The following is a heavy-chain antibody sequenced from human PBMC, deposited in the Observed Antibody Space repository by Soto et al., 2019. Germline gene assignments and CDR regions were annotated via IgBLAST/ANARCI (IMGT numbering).Heavy chain of an antibody. J-gene: IGHJ4*02. Sequence: SETLSLTCTVSGDSISTFYWGWMRQSPGKELEWIGYVYYTGSTNYNPSPKSRVTISVDRSKNQFSLKLTSANAADTAVYYCARGRTVRNYADDSSDYFYFFDYWGQGTQVTVSS. D-gene: IGHD3-22*01. CDR3: ARGRTVRNYADDSSDYFYFFDY. CDR2: VYYTGST. CDR1: GDSISTFY. V-gene: IGHV4-59*01.